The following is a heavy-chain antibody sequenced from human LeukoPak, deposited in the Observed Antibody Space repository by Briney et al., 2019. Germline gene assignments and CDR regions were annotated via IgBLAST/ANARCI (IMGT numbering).Heavy chain of an antibody. V-gene: IGHV4-59*11. CDR3: ARGSPPYSSSWYYFDY. CDR1: GGSISSHY. CDR2: IYYSGST. D-gene: IGHD6-13*01. Sequence: SETLSLTCTVSGGSISSHYWSWIRQPPGKGPEWIGYIYYSGSTNYNPSLKSRVTISVDTSKNQFSLKLSSVTAADTAVYYCARGSPPYSSSWYYFDYWGQGTLVTVSS. J-gene: IGHJ4*02.